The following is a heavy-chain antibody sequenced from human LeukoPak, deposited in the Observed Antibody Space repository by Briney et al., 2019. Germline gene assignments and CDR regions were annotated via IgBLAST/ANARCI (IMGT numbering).Heavy chain of an antibody. V-gene: IGHV1-8*03. Sequence: ASVKVSCKASGYTFTSYDINWVRQATGQGLEWTGWMNPNSGNTGYAQRFQGRVTITRNTSISTAYMELSSLRSEDTAVYYCARGRVATLYYYYYYMDVWGKGTTVTVSS. CDR2: MNPNSGNT. D-gene: IGHD5-12*01. CDR3: ARGRVATLYYYYYYMDV. CDR1: GYTFTSYD. J-gene: IGHJ6*03.